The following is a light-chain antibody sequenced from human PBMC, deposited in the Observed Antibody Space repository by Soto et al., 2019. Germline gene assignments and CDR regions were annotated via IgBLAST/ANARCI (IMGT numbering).Light chain of an antibody. CDR3: QQYGSSPPIT. CDR1: QSVSSSSY. Sequence: IMLTQSPGTLSWSPGERATLSCGASQSVSSSSYLAWYQQRPGQAPRLLIYGAASRATGSPDRFSGSGSGRNLTLTINRLEKEDFAVYYCQQYGSSPPITFGPGTRLDI. J-gene: IGKJ5*01. CDR2: GAA. V-gene: IGKV3-20*01.